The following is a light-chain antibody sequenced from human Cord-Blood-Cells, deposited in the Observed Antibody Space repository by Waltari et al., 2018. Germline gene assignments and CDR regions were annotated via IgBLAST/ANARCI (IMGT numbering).Light chain of an antibody. Sequence: QSVLTQPPSASGTPGQRVTISCSGSSSNIGSNTVNWYQQLPGTAPKLLIYSKNLRPSGVPDRCSGSKSGTSASLAISGLQSEDEADYYCAAWDDSLNGYVFGTGTKVTVL. CDR3: AAWDDSLNGYV. CDR2: SKN. J-gene: IGLJ1*01. CDR1: SSNIGSNT. V-gene: IGLV1-44*01.